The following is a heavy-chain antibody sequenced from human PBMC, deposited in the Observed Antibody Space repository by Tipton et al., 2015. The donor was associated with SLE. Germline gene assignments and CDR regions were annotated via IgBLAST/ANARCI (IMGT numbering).Heavy chain of an antibody. CDR2: ISSSSSTI. CDR1: GFTFNTYS. D-gene: IGHD5-18*01. J-gene: IGHJ4*02. V-gene: IGHV3-48*01. Sequence: SLRLSCAASGFTFNTYSMNWVRQAPGKGLEWVSYISSSSSTILYADSVKGRFTISRDNAKNSLYLQMNSLRAEDTALYYCARDRPHTAMIFDYWGQGSLVTVSS. CDR3: ARDRPHTAMIFDY.